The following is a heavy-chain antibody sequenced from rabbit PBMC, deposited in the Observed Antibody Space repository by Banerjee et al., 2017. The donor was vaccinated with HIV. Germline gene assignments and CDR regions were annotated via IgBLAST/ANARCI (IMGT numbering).Heavy chain of an antibody. Sequence: QSLEESGGDLVKPGASLTLTCTASGFSFSSSYWICWVRQAPGKGLEWIACIYAGSSGSTYYASWAKGRFTISKTSSTTVTLQMTSLTAADTATYFCARMEWGAGFDFWGPGTLVTVS. V-gene: IGHV1S40*01. J-gene: IGHJ6*01. D-gene: IGHD3-1*01. CDR2: IYAGSSGST. CDR3: ARMEWGAGFDF. CDR1: GFSFSSSYW.